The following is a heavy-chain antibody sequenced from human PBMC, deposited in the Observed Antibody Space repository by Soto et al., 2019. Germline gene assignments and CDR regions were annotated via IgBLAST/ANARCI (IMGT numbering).Heavy chain of an antibody. Sequence: SVKVSCKTSGGTFSSYAISWVRQAPGQGLEWTGGIVPIVDTSTYAQKFQGRVTITADESTSTVYMELSSLRSDDTAVYYCVRVVAIPGYPDNWGQGTLVTVSS. D-gene: IGHD5-12*01. CDR1: GGTFSSYA. CDR2: IVPIVDTS. V-gene: IGHV1-69*13. J-gene: IGHJ4*02. CDR3: VRVVAIPGYPDN.